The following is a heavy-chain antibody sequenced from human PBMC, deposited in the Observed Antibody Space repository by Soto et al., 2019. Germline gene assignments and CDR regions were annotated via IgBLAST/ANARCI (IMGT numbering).Heavy chain of an antibody. J-gene: IGHJ6*02. CDR1: GGTFSSYA. D-gene: IGHD3-16*01. V-gene: IGHV1-69*01. Sequence: QVQLVQSGAEVKKPGSSVKVSCKASGGTFSSYAISWVRQAPGQGLEWMGGIIPIFGTANYAQKFQGRVTITADESTSTAYMGLGSLGSEDTAVYYCARVWAAANKALVRNYYYGMDVWGQGTTVTVSS. CDR2: IIPIFGTA. CDR3: ARVWAAANKALVRNYYYGMDV.